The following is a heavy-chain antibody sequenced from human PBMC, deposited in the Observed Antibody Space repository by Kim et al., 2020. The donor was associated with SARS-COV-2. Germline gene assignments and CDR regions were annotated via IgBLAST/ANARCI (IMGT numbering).Heavy chain of an antibody. CDR3: AKEGSAAWHSSWYYDNLQECNWFDP. CDR2: ISGDGGST. J-gene: IGHJ5*02. V-gene: IGHV3-43*02. D-gene: IGHD6-13*01. CDR1: GFTFDDYA. Sequence: GGSLRLSCAASGFTFDDYAMHWVRQAPGKGLEWVSLISGDGGSTYYADSVKGRFTTSRDNSKNSLYLQMNSLRTEDTALYYCAKEGSAAWHSSWYYDNLQECNWFDPWGQGTLVTVSS.